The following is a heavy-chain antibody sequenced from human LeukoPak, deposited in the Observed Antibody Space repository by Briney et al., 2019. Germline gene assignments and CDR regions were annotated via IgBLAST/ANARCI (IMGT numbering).Heavy chain of an antibody. J-gene: IGHJ4*02. CDR2: INNSSSAI. V-gene: IGHV3-48*01. CDR3: SRNLDS. Sequence: GGSLRLSCTVSGFIFSNYRMNWVRQAPGKGLEWIAYINNSSSAIYYADSVRGRFTISRDNAKNSLYLQMNSLRAEDTAVYYCSRNLDSWGQGTLLTVSS. D-gene: IGHD1-14*01. CDR1: GFIFSNYR.